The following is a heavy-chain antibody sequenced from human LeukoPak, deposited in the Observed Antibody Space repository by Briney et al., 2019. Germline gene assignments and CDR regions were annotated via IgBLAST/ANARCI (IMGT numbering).Heavy chain of an antibody. CDR1: GFTFSSYW. J-gene: IGHJ4*02. CDR3: AKSEWELLYYFDY. CDR2: INSDGSST. D-gene: IGHD1-26*01. Sequence: GGSLRLSCAASGFTFSSYWMHWVRQAPGKGLVWVSRINSDGSSTSYADSVKGRFTISRDNAKNTLYLQMNSLRAEDTAVYYCAKSEWELLYYFDYWGQGTLVTVSS. V-gene: IGHV3-74*01.